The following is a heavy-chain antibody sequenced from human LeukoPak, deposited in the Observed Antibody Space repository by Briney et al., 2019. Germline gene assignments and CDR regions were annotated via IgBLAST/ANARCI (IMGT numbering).Heavy chain of an antibody. J-gene: IGHJ5*02. V-gene: IGHV3-23*01. CDR2: ISSSDGGT. D-gene: IGHD4/OR15-4a*01. Sequence: GGSLRLSCEASGFAFSIYAMSWVRQAPGKGLQWVSGISSSDGGTYYTGSVEGRFAISRDNSKNTVYLQMNNLRAEDTAVYYFAKCRSEYGVSLNSDPWGQGTLVAVSS. CDR1: GFAFSIYA. CDR3: AKCRSEYGVSLNSDP.